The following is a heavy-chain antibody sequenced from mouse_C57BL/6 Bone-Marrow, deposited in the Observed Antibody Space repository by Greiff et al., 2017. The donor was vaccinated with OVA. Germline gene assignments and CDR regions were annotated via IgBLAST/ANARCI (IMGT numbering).Heavy chain of an antibody. Sequence: QVQLQQPGAELVMPGASVKLSCKASGYTFTSYWTHWVKQRPGQGLEWIGEIDPSDSYTNYNQKFKGKSTLTVDKSSSTAYMQLSSLTSEDSAVYYCARGLLRYYFDYWGQGTTLTVSS. CDR3: ARGLLRYYFDY. V-gene: IGHV1-69*01. CDR2: IDPSDSYT. CDR1: GYTFTSYW. D-gene: IGHD1-1*01. J-gene: IGHJ2*01.